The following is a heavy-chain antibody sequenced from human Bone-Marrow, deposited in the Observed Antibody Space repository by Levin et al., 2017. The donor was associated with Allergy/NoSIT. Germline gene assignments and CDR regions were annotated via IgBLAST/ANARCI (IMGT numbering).Heavy chain of an antibody. CDR3: VREPIGSYGDY. J-gene: IGHJ4*02. CDR2: INQDGSDT. CDR1: GFTFSNSW. Sequence: GESLKISCAASGFTFSNSWMSWVRQAPGKGLEWVANINQDGSDTYYVDSVKARFTISRHNATNSLYLQMNSLRAEDTAVYYCVREPIGSYGDYWGQGTLVTVSS. V-gene: IGHV3-7*01. D-gene: IGHD1-26*01.